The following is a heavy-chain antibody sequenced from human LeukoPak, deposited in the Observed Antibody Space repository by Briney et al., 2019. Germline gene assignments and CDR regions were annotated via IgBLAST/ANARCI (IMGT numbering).Heavy chain of an antibody. CDR3: AEPGNWWFDP. CDR2: MNVYSGDA. J-gene: IGHJ5*02. V-gene: IGHV1-2*02. Sequence: GASVKVSCKASGYIFTAYYLHWVRLAPGQGLEWMGWMNVYSGDATYAQKFQGRVTMTRDTSISTAYMELNTLTSDDTAVYYCAEPGNWWFDPWGQGTLVTVSS. CDR1: GYIFTAYY. D-gene: IGHD7-27*01.